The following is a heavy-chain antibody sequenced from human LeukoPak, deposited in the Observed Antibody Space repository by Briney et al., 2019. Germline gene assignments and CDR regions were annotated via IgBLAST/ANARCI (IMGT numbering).Heavy chain of an antibody. CDR1: GFTFSSYG. CDR2: ISYDGSNK. D-gene: IGHD5-18*01. CDR3: AKAGYGPRYYYYGMDV. Sequence: PGRSLRLSCAASGFTFSSYGMHWVRQAPGKGLEWVAVISYDGSNKYYADSVKGRFTISRDNSKNTLYLQMNSLRAEATAVDYCAKAGYGPRYYYYGMDVWGQGTTVTVSS. J-gene: IGHJ6*02. V-gene: IGHV3-30*18.